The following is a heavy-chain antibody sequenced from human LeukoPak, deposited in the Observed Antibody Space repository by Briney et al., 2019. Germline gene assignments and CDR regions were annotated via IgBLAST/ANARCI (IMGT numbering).Heavy chain of an antibody. CDR3: ARGSRGQLRTYYYYYYYMDV. J-gene: IGHJ6*03. D-gene: IGHD3-10*01. V-gene: IGHV4-59*01. Sequence: PSETLSLTCTVSGGSISSYYWSWIRQPPGKGLEWIGYIYYSGSTNYNPSLKSRVTISVDTSKNQFSLKLSSVTAADTAVYYCARGSRGQLRTYYYYYYYMDVWGKGTTVTISS. CDR2: IYYSGST. CDR1: GGSISSYY.